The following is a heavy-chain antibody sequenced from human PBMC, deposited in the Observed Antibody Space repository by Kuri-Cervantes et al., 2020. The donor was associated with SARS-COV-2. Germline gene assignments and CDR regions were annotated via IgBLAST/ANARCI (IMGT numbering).Heavy chain of an antibody. J-gene: IGHJ3*02. Sequence: ASVKVSCKASGYTFTSYAMNWVRQAPGQRLEWMGWINAGNGNTKYSQKFQGRVTITRDTSASTAYMELSSLRSEDTAVYYCARDRVPYDFWSGFHRIPLAENDAFDIWGQGTMVTVSS. CDR1: GYTFTSYA. CDR3: ARDRVPYDFWSGFHRIPLAENDAFDI. D-gene: IGHD3-3*01. V-gene: IGHV1-3*01. CDR2: INAGNGNT.